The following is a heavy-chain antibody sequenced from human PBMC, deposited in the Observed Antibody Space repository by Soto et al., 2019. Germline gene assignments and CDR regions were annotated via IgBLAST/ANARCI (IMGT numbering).Heavy chain of an antibody. D-gene: IGHD2-2*01. CDR2: ISAYNGKT. CDR3: ARRDLGYCSSTSCYYDAFDI. CDR1: GYTFTSYG. V-gene: IGHV1-18*01. Sequence: QVQLVQSGAEVKKPGASVKVSCKASGYTFTSYGISWVRQAPGQGLEWMGWISAYNGKTNSPQKVQGRATINTDPTTSTAYKELRSLRSDDTALYYCARRDLGYCSSTSCYYDAFDIWGQGTMVTVSS. J-gene: IGHJ3*02.